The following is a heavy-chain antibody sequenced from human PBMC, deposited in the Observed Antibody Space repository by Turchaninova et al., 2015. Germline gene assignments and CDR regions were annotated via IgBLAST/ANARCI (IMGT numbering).Heavy chain of an antibody. V-gene: IGHV4-39*07. Sequence: QLQLQESGPGLVKPSETLSLTCTVSGGSISSSRYSWGGIRQPPAKGVEWSGSIYYSWSTYYNPSLKSRVTISVDTSKNQFSLKLSSVTAADTAVYYCARRTIAPGSGSFDYWGQGTLVTVSS. CDR2: IYYSWST. CDR1: GGSISSSRYS. D-gene: IGHD1-7*01. J-gene: IGHJ4*02. CDR3: ARRTIAPGSGSFDY.